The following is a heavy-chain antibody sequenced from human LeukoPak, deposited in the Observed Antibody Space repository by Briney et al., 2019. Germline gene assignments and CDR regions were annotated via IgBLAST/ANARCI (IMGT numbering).Heavy chain of an antibody. D-gene: IGHD4-17*01. Sequence: ASVKVSCKASGYTVTGYYMHWVRQAPGQGLEWIGWINPNSGGTNYAQKFQGRVTMTRDTSISTAYMELSRLRSDDTAVYYCARVVTGDYGWYDAFDIWGQGTMVTVSS. V-gene: IGHV1-2*02. CDR2: INPNSGGT. J-gene: IGHJ3*02. CDR1: GYTVTGYY. CDR3: ARVVTGDYGWYDAFDI.